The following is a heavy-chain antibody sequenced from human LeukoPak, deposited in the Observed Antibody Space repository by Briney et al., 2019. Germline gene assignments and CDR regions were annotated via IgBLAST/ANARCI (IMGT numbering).Heavy chain of an antibody. CDR3: ARVLHRIWAAADPDLLDY. Sequence: ASVKVSCKASGYTFTSYGISWVRQAPGQGLEWMGWISAYNGNTNYAQKLQGRVTMTTDTSTSTAYMELRSLRSDDTAVYYCARVLHRIWAAADPDLLDYWGQGTLATVSS. CDR2: ISAYNGNT. D-gene: IGHD6-13*01. J-gene: IGHJ4*02. V-gene: IGHV1-18*01. CDR1: GYTFTSYG.